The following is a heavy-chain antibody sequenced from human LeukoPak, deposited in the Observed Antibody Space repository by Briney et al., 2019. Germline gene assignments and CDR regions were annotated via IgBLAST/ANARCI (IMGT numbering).Heavy chain of an antibody. V-gene: IGHV5-51*01. Sequence: GESLKISCKASGYRFTTDYIGWVRQMPGKGLEWMGIIYPDDSETNYSPSFQGHVSMSVDKSITTAYLQWSSLKASDTAIYYCARQAYGSHYDAFDIWGQGTMVTVSS. CDR2: IYPDDSET. CDR3: ARQAYGSHYDAFDI. J-gene: IGHJ3*02. CDR1: GYRFTTDY. D-gene: IGHD3-22*01.